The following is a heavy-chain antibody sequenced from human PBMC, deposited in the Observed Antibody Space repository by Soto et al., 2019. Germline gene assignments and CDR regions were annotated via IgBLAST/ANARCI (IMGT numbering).Heavy chain of an antibody. CDR2: IYYSGST. Sequence: SETLSLTCTVSGCSISSGDYYWSWIRQPPGKGLEWIGYIYYSGSTYYNPSLKSRVTISVDTSKNQFSLKLSSVTAADTAVYYCATSGYCSGGSCLGWAFDIWGQGTMVTVSS. J-gene: IGHJ3*02. V-gene: IGHV4-30-4*01. CDR3: ATSGYCSGGSCLGWAFDI. D-gene: IGHD2-15*01. CDR1: GCSISSGDYY.